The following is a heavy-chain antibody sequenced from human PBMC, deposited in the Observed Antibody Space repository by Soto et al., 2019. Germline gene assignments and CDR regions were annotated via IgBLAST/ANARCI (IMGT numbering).Heavy chain of an antibody. CDR2: IDYSGDT. Sequence: SETLSLTCSVSGDSISNCGDDWGWLRRPPGKGLEWIGTIDYSGDTSYNPSLWSRVPISAETSRNQCSLRVGSIRDADTAVHYCAIRPPLYAPESSRFDTWGQGALVPVSS. CDR1: GDSISNCGDD. V-gene: IGHV4-39*07. J-gene: IGHJ4*02. D-gene: IGHD3-16*02. CDR3: AIRPPLYAPESSRFDT.